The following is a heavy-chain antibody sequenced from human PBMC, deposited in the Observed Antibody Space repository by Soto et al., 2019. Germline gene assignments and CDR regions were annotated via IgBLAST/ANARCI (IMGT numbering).Heavy chain of an antibody. J-gene: IGHJ4*02. CDR3: TRAGGSYYFDF. Sequence: GGSLRLSCAASGFTFRSLWMSWVRQTPGKGLEWVANIKDDGRDQYYLDSVRGRFTISRDNAKNSLYLQMNSLRDDDTAVYYCTRAGGSYYFDFWGQGTLVTVSS. CDR1: GFTFRSLW. D-gene: IGHD3-10*01. CDR2: IKDDGRDQ. V-gene: IGHV3-7*01.